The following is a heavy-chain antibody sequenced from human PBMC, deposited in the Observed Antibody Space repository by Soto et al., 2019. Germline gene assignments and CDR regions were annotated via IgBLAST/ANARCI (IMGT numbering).Heavy chain of an antibody. D-gene: IGHD3-22*01. CDR1: GYTFTSYY. J-gene: IGHJ4*02. Sequence: ASVKVSCKASGYTFTSYYMHWVRQAPGQGLEWMGIINPSGGSTSYAQKFQGRVTMTRDTSTSTVYMELSSLRSEDTAVYYCARGSGLEVDIPAFFDFCGQGSLDLVSS. CDR2: INPSGGST. CDR3: ARGSGLEVDIPAFFDF. V-gene: IGHV1-46*01.